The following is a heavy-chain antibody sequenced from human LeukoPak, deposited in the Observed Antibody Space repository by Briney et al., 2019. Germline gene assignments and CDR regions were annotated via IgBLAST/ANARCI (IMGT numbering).Heavy chain of an antibody. CDR2: FYNSGRS. V-gene: IGHV4-59*01. CDR1: DDSISDYY. Sequence: SETLSLTCTVSDDSISDYYRGWIRQPPGKGLEWIGYFYNSGRSTYNPSLKSRVTISADTSKNHFSLKLNSVTTSDTAVYYCTRGAGWLIDYWGQGILVTVSS. D-gene: IGHD3-16*01. J-gene: IGHJ4*02. CDR3: TRGAGWLIDY.